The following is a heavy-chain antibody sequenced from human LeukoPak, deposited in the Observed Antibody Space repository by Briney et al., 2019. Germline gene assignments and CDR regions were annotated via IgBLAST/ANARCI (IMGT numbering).Heavy chain of an antibody. CDR1: GFTFSNYN. J-gene: IGHJ5*02. Sequence: GGSLRLSCVASGFTFSNYNMNWVRQAPGKGLEWVASISDSSGNIFYADSVKGRFTISRDNAKNSVFLQMSSLRDEDTAVYYCARDRPNILGLDPWGQGTLVTVSS. CDR2: ISDSSGNI. CDR3: ARDRPNILGLDP. D-gene: IGHD2/OR15-2a*01. V-gene: IGHV3-48*02.